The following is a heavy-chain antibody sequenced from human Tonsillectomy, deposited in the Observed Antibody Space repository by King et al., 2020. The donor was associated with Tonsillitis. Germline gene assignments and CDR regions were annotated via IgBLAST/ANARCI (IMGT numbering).Heavy chain of an antibody. J-gene: IGHJ6*02. CDR3: ARLYCSSTICPPLYYHYYYGMGV. Sequence: ITLKESGPTLVKPTQTLTLTCTFSGFSLSTLGVGVGWIRQPPGKALEWLALIYWDDDKRYSPSLKSRLTITKDTSKNQVVLTMTNMDPVDTATYYCARLYCSSTICPPLYYHYYYGMGVWGQGPTVTVSS. CDR2: IYWDDDK. D-gene: IGHD2-2*01. V-gene: IGHV2-5*02. CDR1: GFSLSTLGVG.